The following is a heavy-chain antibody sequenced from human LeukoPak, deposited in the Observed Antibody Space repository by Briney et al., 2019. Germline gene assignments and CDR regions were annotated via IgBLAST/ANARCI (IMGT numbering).Heavy chain of an antibody. J-gene: IGHJ4*02. V-gene: IGHV4-59*01. D-gene: IGHD5-24*01. CDR2: IYCSGTT. CDR1: GGSISSYY. CDR3: ARSRDGYSHKY. Sequence: KASETLSLTCTVSGGSISSYYWSWIRQPPGKGLEWIGYIYCSGTTNYNPSLKSRVTISVDTSKNQFSLKLSSVTAADTAVYYCARSRDGYSHKYWGQGTLVTVSS.